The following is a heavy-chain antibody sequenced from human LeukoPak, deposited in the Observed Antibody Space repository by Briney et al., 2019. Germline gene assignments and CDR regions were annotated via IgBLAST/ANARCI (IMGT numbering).Heavy chain of an antibody. CDR3: ARILTTGDTSFDY. CDR1: GYTFTGYY. Sequence: GASVKVSCKASGYTFTGYYMHWVRQAPGQGLEWMGWINPNSGGTNYAQKFQGRVTMTRDTSISTAYMELSRLGSDDTAVYYCARILTTGDTSFDYWGQGTLVTVSS. V-gene: IGHV1-2*02. CDR2: INPNSGGT. D-gene: IGHD7-27*01. J-gene: IGHJ4*02.